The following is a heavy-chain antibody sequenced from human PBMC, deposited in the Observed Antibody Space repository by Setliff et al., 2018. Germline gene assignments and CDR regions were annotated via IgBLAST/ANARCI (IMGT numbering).Heavy chain of an antibody. J-gene: IGHJ4*02. CDR1: GFTSSTYA. Sequence: QPGGSLRLSCAASGFTSSTYAMSWVRQAPGKGLEWLSSISSSGDATYYADSVKGRFTISRDNSKNMLFLQMNSLRAEDTAVYYCAKDDRFYDGSGYYYYFESWGQGTLVTVSS. D-gene: IGHD3-22*01. CDR3: AKDDRFYDGSGYYYYFES. CDR2: ISSSGDAT. V-gene: IGHV3-23*01.